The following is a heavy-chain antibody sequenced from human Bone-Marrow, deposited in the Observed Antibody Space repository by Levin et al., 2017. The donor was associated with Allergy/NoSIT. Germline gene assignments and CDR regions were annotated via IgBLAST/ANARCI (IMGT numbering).Heavy chain of an antibody. V-gene: IGHV3-33*07. J-gene: IGHJ4*02. Sequence: QAGGSLRLSCAASGFIFSSYGMYWVRQAPGKGLEWVAVTWYDGSNTYYADAVLGRFTMSRDNSKNTLYLQMNSLRVEDTAVYYCARGPFHDILTGDCFDFWGQGTLVTVSS. CDR2: TWYDGSNT. CDR1: GFIFSSYG. CDR3: ARGPFHDILTGDCFDF. D-gene: IGHD3-9*01.